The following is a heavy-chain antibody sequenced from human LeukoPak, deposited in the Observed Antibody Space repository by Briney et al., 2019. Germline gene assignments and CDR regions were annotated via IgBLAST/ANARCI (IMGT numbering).Heavy chain of an antibody. CDR3: ARDGGGVVYYYYGMDV. Sequence: SETLSLTCTVSGGSISSSSYYWGWIRQPPGKGLEWIGSIYYSGSTYYNPSLKSRVTISVDTSKNQFSLKLSSVTAADTAVYYCARDGGGVVYYYYGMDVWGQGTTVTVSS. D-gene: IGHD2-21*01. V-gene: IGHV4-39*07. CDR1: GGSISSSSYY. CDR2: IYYSGST. J-gene: IGHJ6*02.